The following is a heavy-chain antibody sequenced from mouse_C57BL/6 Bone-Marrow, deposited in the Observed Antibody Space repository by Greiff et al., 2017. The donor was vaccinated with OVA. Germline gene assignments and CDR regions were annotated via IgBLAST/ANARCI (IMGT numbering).Heavy chain of an antibody. Sequence: VQLQQSGGGLVKPGGSLKLSCAASGFTFSDYGMHWVRQAPEKGLEWVAYISSGSSTIYYADTVKGRFTMSRDNAKNTPFLKMTSLRSEDTAMDYCARSDDDGRAMDYWGQGTSVTVSS. CDR1: GFTFSDYG. V-gene: IGHV5-17*01. CDR2: ISSGSSTI. J-gene: IGHJ4*01. CDR3: ARSDDDGRAMDY. D-gene: IGHD2-4*01.